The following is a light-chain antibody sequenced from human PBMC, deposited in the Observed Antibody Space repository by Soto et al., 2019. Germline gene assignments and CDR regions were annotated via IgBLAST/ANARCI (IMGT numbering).Light chain of an antibody. Sequence: IVMTQSPATLSVSPGEGVTLSCRASQSDRSHLAWYQQKPGQPPRLLIYGASTRATGIPASFSGSGFGTEFTLTISSLQSEDFAVYYCQQRSNLPPTFGQGTRLEIK. J-gene: IGKJ5*01. CDR2: GAS. V-gene: IGKV3-15*01. CDR3: QQRSNLPPT. CDR1: QSDRSH.